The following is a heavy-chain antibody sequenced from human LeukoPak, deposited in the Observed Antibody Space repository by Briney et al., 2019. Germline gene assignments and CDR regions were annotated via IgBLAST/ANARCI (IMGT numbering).Heavy chain of an antibody. CDR3: ARGKTGIAAAFDY. CDR1: GFTVSSNY. Sequence: PGGSLRLSCAASGFTVSSNYMSWVRQAPGKGLEWVSVIYSGGSTYYADSVKGRFTISRDNSKNTLYLQMNSLRAEDTAVYYCARGKTGIAAAFDYWGQGTLVTVSS. V-gene: IGHV3-53*01. J-gene: IGHJ4*02. CDR2: IYSGGST. D-gene: IGHD6-13*01.